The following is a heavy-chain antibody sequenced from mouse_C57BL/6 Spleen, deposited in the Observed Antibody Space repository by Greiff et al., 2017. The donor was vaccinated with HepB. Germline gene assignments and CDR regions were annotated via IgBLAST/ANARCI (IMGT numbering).Heavy chain of an antibody. CDR2: IDPSDSYT. D-gene: IGHD3-1*01. V-gene: IGHV1-69*01. CDR3: ARGANSYYFDY. Sequence: QVQLQQPGAELVMPGASVKLSCKASGYTFTSYWMHWVKQRPGQGLEWIGEIDPSDSYTNYNQKFKGKSTLTVDKSSSKAYMQLSSLTSEDSAVYYWARGANSYYFDYWGQGTTLTVSS. J-gene: IGHJ2*01. CDR1: GYTFTSYW.